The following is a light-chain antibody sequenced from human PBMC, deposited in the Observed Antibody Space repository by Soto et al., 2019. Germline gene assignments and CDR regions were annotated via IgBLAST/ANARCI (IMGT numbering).Light chain of an antibody. CDR3: QQYHKWPPIT. CDR2: GAS. J-gene: IGKJ5*01. Sequence: EIVMTQYPDTLSVSPGERATLSCRASQTVSTNLAWYQQKPGQAPRLLIYGASTRATGVTARFRGGGSGTEFTLTISSLQSEDSAVYYCQQYHKWPPITFGQGTRLEIK. CDR1: QTVSTN. V-gene: IGKV3-15*01.